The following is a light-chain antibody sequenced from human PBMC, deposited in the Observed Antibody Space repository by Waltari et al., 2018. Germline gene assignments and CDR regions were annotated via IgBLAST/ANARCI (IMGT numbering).Light chain of an antibody. CDR3: QSADSSGTSWV. V-gene: IGLV3-25*03. J-gene: IGLJ3*02. Sequence: SYELTQPPSVSVSPGQTARITCSGDALPKQYAYWYQQKPGQAPVLVIYKDSERPSGIPGRFPGSSSGTTVTLTISGVQAEDEADYYCQSADSSGTSWVFGGGTKLTVL. CDR2: KDS. CDR1: ALPKQY.